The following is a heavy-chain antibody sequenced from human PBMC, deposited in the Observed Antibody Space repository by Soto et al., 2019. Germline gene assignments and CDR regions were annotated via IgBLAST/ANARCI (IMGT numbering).Heavy chain of an antibody. J-gene: IGHJ4*02. Sequence: DVQLVESGGGLVQPGRSLRLSCAASGFTFDDYAMHWVRQAPGKGLEWVSEISWNSGSIGYADSVKGRFTISRDNAKNSLYLQMNSLRAEDTALYYCAKGGQLLSEGGGYWGQGTLVTVSS. D-gene: IGHD2-2*01. CDR1: GFTFDDYA. CDR3: AKGGQLLSEGGGY. V-gene: IGHV3-9*01. CDR2: ISWNSGSI.